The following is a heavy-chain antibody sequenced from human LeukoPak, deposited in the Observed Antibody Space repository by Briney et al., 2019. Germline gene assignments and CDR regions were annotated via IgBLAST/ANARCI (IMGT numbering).Heavy chain of an antibody. CDR1: GDTFTSYY. V-gene: IGHV1-46*01. D-gene: IGHD3-22*01. CDR2: INPSGAST. CDR3: ARGRNYYDSSDYYEGDAFDI. J-gene: IGHJ3*02. Sequence: ASVKVSCKASGDTFTSYYMHWVRQAPGQGLEWMGIINPSGASTIYAQEFQGRVTMTRDMPTSTVYMELSSLRSEDTAVYYCARGRNYYDSSDYYEGDAFDIWGQGTMVTVSS.